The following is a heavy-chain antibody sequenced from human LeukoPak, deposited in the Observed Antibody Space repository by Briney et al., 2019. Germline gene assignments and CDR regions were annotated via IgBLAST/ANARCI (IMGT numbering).Heavy chain of an antibody. Sequence: PSETLSLTCAVYGGSFSGYYWSWIRQPPGKGLEWIGEINHSGSTNYNPSLKSRVTMSVDTSKNQFSLKLSSVTAADTAVYYCARDMYYYDSSGFRGFDYWGQGTLVTVSS. V-gene: IGHV4-34*01. J-gene: IGHJ4*02. D-gene: IGHD3-22*01. CDR3: ARDMYYYDSSGFRGFDY. CDR1: GGSFSGYY. CDR2: INHSGST.